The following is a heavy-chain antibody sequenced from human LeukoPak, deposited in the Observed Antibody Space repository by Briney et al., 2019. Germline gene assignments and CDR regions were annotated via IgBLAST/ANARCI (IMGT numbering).Heavy chain of an antibody. Sequence: SETLSLTCTVSGGSISSYYWSWLRQPPGKGLEWIGYIYYSGSTNYNPSLKSRVTISVDTSKNQFSLKLSSVTAADTAVYYCASSRNYYYGMDVWGQGTTVTVSS. CDR3: ASSRNYYYGMDV. V-gene: IGHV4-59*01. D-gene: IGHD6-13*01. CDR2: IYYSGST. J-gene: IGHJ6*02. CDR1: GGSISSYY.